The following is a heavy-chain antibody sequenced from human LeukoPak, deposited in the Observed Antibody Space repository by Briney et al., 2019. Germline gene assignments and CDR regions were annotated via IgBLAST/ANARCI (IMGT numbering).Heavy chain of an antibody. CDR2: IRSKANSYAT. J-gene: IGHJ6*02. Sequence: GGSLRLSCAASGFTFSGSAMHWVRQASGKGLEWVGRIRSKANSYATAYAASVKGRFTISRDDSKNTAYLQMNSLKTEDTAVYFCARGGLIGSAVSYYGLDVWGQGTTVTVSS. D-gene: IGHD2-15*01. CDR3: ARGGLIGSAVSYYGLDV. V-gene: IGHV3-73*01. CDR1: GFTFSGSA.